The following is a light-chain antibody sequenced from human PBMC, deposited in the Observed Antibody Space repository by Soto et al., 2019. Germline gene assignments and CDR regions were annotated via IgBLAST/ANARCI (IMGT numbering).Light chain of an antibody. V-gene: IGLV2-14*01. CDR1: SSDVGGYNY. CDR2: EVS. CDR3: CSYTDGSSLL. J-gene: IGLJ3*02. Sequence: QSTLTQPASVSGSPGQSITISCTGTSSDVGGYNYVSWYQQHPGKAPKLMIYEVSNRPSGVSNRFSGSKSGHTASLTISGLQSEDEADYFCCSYTDGSSLLFGGGTKLNVL.